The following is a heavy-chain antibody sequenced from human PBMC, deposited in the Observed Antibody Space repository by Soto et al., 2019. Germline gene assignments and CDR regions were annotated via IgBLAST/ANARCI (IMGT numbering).Heavy chain of an antibody. CDR2: ISSSGSTI. Sequence: QVQLVESGGGLVKPGGSLRLSCAASGFTFSDYYMSWIRQAPGNGLEWVSYISSSGSTIYYADSVKGRFTISRDNAKNSMHMQMNSLRAEDTAVYYCARLLYDFGSGYLFDYWGQGTLVTVSS. D-gene: IGHD3-3*01. J-gene: IGHJ4*02. V-gene: IGHV3-11*01. CDR1: GFTFSDYY. CDR3: ARLLYDFGSGYLFDY.